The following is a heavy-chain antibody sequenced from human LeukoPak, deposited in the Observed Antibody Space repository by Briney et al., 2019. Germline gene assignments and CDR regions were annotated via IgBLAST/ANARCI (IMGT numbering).Heavy chain of an antibody. CDR3: AKISGEAYYYDSSGSLY. V-gene: IGHV3-30*18. J-gene: IGHJ4*02. CDR1: GFTFSSYG. CDR2: ISYDGSNK. D-gene: IGHD3-22*01. Sequence: GGSLRLSCAASGFTFSSYGMHWVRQAPGKGLEWVAVISYDGSNKYYADSVKGRFTISRDNSKNTLYLQMNSLRAEDTAVYYCAKISGEAYYYDSSGSLYWGQGALVTVSS.